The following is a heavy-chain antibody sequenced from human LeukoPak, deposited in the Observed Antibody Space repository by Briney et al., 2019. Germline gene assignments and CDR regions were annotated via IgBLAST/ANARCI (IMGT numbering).Heavy chain of an antibody. CDR2: LYSGSST. CDR1: GFTVSTNY. J-gene: IGHJ2*01. D-gene: IGHD3-3*02. V-gene: IGHV3-53*01. Sequence: SGGSLRLSCAASGFTVSTNYVNWVRQAPGKGLEWVSILYSGSSTYYADSVEGRFTISRDSSKNTLFLQMNDLRAEDTAVYYCARVGDHFHWYLDLWGRGTLVTVSS. CDR3: ARVGDHFHWYLDL.